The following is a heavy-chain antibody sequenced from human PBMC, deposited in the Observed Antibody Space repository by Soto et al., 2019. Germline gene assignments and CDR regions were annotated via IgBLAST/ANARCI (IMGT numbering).Heavy chain of an antibody. V-gene: IGHV4-61*01. CDR3: ASEPLYCSGGSCYSGSFDY. D-gene: IGHD2-15*01. Sequence: ETLSLTCTVSGGSVSSGSYYWSWIRQPPGKGLEWIGYIYYSGSTNYNPSLKSRVTISVDTSKNQFSLKLSSVTAADTAVYYCASEPLYCSGGSCYSGSFDYWGQGTLVTVSS. J-gene: IGHJ4*02. CDR2: IYYSGST. CDR1: GGSVSSGSYY.